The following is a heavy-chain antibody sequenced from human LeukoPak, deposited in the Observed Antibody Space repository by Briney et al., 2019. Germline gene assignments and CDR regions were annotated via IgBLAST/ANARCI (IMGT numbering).Heavy chain of an antibody. CDR3: ARDLRSSSSSGINYYGMDV. V-gene: IGHV4-31*03. J-gene: IGHJ6*02. Sequence: SETLSLTCTVAGGSISRSGYYWSWIRQHPGKGLEWIGYIYYSGSTYYNPSLKSRVTISVDTSKNQFSLKLSSVTAADTAVYYCARDLRSSSSSGINYYGMDVWGQGTTVTVSS. CDR2: IYYSGST. D-gene: IGHD6-6*01. CDR1: GGSISRSGYY.